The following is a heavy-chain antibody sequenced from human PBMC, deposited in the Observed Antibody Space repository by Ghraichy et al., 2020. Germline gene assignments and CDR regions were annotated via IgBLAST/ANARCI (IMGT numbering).Heavy chain of an antibody. CDR3: ARSGGVYGDYERFFDP. Sequence: SETLSLTCGVYGGSFSGYYWSWIRQPPGKGLEWIGDINHGGSTNYNPSLESRVTISEDTSKNQFSLRLISVTAADTAVYYCARSGGVYGDYERFFDPWGQGSLVTVSS. V-gene: IGHV4-34*01. CDR2: INHGGST. D-gene: IGHD4-17*01. J-gene: IGHJ5*02. CDR1: GGSFSGYY.